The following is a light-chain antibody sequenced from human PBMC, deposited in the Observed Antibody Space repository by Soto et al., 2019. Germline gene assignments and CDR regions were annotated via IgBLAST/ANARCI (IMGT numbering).Light chain of an antibody. CDR3: QQYNNWPHT. CDR2: GVS. V-gene: IGKV3-15*01. Sequence: EIVMTQSPATLSVSPGERATLSCRASQSFSSKLAWFQQKPGQAPSLLIYGVSTRATGVPVRFSVSGSGTEFTLTVNSLQSEDFAVYYCQQYNNWPHTFGQGTKLEIK. CDR1: QSFSSK. J-gene: IGKJ2*01.